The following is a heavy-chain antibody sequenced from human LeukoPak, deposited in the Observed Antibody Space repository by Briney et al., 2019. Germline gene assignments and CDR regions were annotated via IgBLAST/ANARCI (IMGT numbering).Heavy chain of an antibody. J-gene: IGHJ4*02. Sequence: GGSLRLSCAASGFTFSSYAMHWVRQAPGKGLEWVAVISYDGSNKYYADSVKGRFTISRDNSKNTLYLQMNSLRAEDTAVYYCAREAEITRFDYWGQGTLVTVSS. D-gene: IGHD5-24*01. V-gene: IGHV3-30*04. CDR3: AREAEITRFDY. CDR2: ISYDGSNK. CDR1: GFTFSSYA.